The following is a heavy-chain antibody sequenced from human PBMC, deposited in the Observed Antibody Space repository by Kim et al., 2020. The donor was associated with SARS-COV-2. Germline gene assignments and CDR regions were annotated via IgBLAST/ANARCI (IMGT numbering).Heavy chain of an antibody. Sequence: GGSLRLSCAASGFTFSDFAMSWVRQAPGKGLEWVSLIYGGGSDTHYADSMKGRFTISRDNSKNTLYLQMNSLRAEDTAVYYCAKEEGRHSHNYYIDYWGQGTLVTVSS. D-gene: IGHD1-1*01. CDR2: IYGGGSDT. V-gene: IGHV3-23*03. CDR1: GFTFSDFA. J-gene: IGHJ4*02. CDR3: AKEEGRHSHNYYIDY.